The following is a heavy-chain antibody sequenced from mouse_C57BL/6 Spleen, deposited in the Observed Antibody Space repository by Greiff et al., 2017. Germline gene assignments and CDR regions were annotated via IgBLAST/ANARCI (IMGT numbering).Heavy chain of an antibody. V-gene: IGHV1-52*01. CDR2: IDPSDSET. J-gene: IGHJ3*01. D-gene: IGHD1-1*01. CDR3: ARGPTGAWVAY. Sequence: QVQLQQPGAELVRPGSSVKLSCKASGYTFTSYWMHWVKQRPIQGLEWIGNIDPSDSETHYNQKFKDKATLTVDKSSSTAYMQLSSLTSEDSAFYYCARGPTGAWVAYWGQGTLVTV. CDR1: GYTFTSYW.